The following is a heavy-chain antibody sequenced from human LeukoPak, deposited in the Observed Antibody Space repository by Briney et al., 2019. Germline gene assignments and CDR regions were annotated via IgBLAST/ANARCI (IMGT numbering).Heavy chain of an antibody. CDR2: IYYSGST. V-gene: IGHV4-59*01. CDR1: GGSISSYY. J-gene: IGHJ4*02. CDR3: ARVNPGRYSGYAEEFDY. Sequence: SETLSLTCTVSGGSISSYYWSWIRQPPGKGLEWIGYIYYSGSTNYNPSLKSRVTISVDTSKNQFSLKLSSVTAADTAVYYCARVNPGRYSGYAEEFDYWGQGTLVTVSS. D-gene: IGHD5-12*01.